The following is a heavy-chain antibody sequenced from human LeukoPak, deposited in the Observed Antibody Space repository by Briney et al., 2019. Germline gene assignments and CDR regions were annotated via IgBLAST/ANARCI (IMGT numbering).Heavy chain of an antibody. V-gene: IGHV3-53*01. D-gene: IGHD1-7*01. CDR3: ARDRWNYEGWFDR. J-gene: IGHJ5*02. CDR1: GFTVSSNY. CDR2: IYSGGST. Sequence: GGSLRLSCAASGFTVSSNYMSWVRQAPGKGLEWVAVIYSGGSTYYADSVKGRFTISRDNSKNTLYLQMNSLRAEDTAVYYCARDRWNYEGWFDRWGQGTLVTVSS.